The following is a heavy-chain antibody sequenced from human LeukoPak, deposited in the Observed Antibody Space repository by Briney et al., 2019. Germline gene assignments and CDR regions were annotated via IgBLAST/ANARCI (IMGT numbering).Heavy chain of an antibody. CDR1: GFTFSSYA. CDR2: ISYDGSNK. J-gene: IGHJ4*02. D-gene: IGHD5-24*01. CDR3: ARGGGMATIIEFDY. V-gene: IGHV3-30*01. Sequence: GGSLRLSCAASGFTFSSYAMHWVRQAPGKGLEWVAVISYDGSNKYYADSVKGRFTISRDNSKNTLYLHMNSLRAEDTAVYYCARGGGMATIIEFDYWGQGTLVTVSS.